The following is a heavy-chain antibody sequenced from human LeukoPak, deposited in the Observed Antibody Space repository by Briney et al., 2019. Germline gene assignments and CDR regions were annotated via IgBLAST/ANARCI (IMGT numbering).Heavy chain of an antibody. V-gene: IGHV4-59*08. Sequence: SETLSLTCTVSGGSISSYYWSWIRQPPGKGLEWIGYIYYSGSTNYNPSLKSRVTISVDTSKNQFSLKLSSVTAADTAVYYCTRLTSSSSGSSFDYWGQGTLVTVSS. CDR3: TRLTSSSSGSSFDY. CDR2: IYYSGST. D-gene: IGHD6-13*01. J-gene: IGHJ4*02. CDR1: GGSISSYY.